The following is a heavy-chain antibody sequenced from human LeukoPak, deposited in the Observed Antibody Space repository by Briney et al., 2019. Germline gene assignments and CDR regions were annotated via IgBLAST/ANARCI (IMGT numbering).Heavy chain of an antibody. CDR3: ATIGTYYYGSGSVMDY. J-gene: IGHJ4*02. V-gene: IGHV1-24*01. D-gene: IGHD3-10*01. Sequence: ASVKVSCKVSGYTLTELSMHWVRQAPGKGLEWMGGFDPEDGETIYAQKFQGRVTMTEDTSTDTAYMELSSLRSEDTAVSYWATIGTYYYGSGSVMDYWGQGTLVTVSS. CDR1: GYTLTELS. CDR2: FDPEDGET.